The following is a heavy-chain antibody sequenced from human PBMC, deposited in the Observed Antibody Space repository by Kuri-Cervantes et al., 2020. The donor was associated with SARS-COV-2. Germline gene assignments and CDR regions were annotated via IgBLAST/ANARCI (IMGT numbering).Heavy chain of an antibody. J-gene: IGHJ4*02. CDR1: GYTFTSYG. CDR2: ISAYNGNT. Sequence: ASVKVSCKASGYTFTSYGISWVRQAPGQGLEWMGWISAYNGNTNYAQKLQGRVTMTRDISTATAYMELSSLTSEDTAIYYCYCAPKEGFDSWGQGTLVTVSS. CDR3: YCAPKEGFDS. D-gene: IGHD2-21*01. V-gene: IGHV1-18*01.